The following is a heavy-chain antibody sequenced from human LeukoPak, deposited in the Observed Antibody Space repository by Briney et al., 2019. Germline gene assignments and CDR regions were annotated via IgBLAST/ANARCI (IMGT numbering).Heavy chain of an antibody. J-gene: IGHJ6*02. Sequence: ASVKVSCKASGYTLTGYYMHWVRQAPGQGLEWMGWINPNSGGTNYAQKFQGRVTMTRDTSISTAYMELSRLRSDDTAVYYCARVFPEYYYYYYGMDVWGQGTTVTVSS. V-gene: IGHV1-2*02. CDR2: INPNSGGT. CDR1: GYTLTGYY. CDR3: ARVFPEYYYYYYGMDV. D-gene: IGHD1-14*01.